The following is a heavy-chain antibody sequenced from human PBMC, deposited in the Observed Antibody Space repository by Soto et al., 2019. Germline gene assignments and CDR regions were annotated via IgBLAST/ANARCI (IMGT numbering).Heavy chain of an antibody. CDR3: ARQPTTADIDLWFDX. CDR1: GGSISSSRSY. J-gene: IGHJ5*02. D-gene: IGHD2-2*01. CDR2: IFYSGST. V-gene: IGHV4-39*01. Sequence: SETLSLACNVSGGSISSSRSYWAWIRQPPGKGLEWIANIFYSGSTYYNPSLASRVTVSVDTSKNQFSLKLSSVTAADTAVYYCARQPTTADIDLWFDXWGQGTLVTVSS.